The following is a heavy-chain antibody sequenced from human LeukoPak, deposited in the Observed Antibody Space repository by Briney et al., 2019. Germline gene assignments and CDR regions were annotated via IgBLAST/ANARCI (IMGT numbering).Heavy chain of an antibody. V-gene: IGHV3-23*01. CDR1: GFAFNNYV. CDR2: ISGSGVTT. J-gene: IGHJ6*02. CDR3: AKDSTVSGSYYGMDI. Sequence: PGGSLRLSCAASGFAFNNYVMTWVRQAPGKGLEWVSSISGSGVTTYYTDSVKGRFTISRDNSRSTLYLQMSGLRAEDTAVYYCAKDSTVSGSYYGMDIWGQGTTVTVSS. D-gene: IGHD3-3*01.